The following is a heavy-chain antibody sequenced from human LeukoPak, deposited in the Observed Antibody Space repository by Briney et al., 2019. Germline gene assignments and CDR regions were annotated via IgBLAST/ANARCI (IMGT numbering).Heavy chain of an antibody. CDR1: GFTFDDYA. CDR2: ISWNSGSI. CDR3: AKAVSFYVPSGYYFDY. Sequence: GGSLRLSCAASGFTFDDYAMHWVWQAPGKGLEWVSGISWNSGSIGYADSVKGRFTISRDNAKNSLYLQMNSLRAEDTALYYCAKAVSFYVPSGYYFDYWGQGTLVTVSS. J-gene: IGHJ4*02. D-gene: IGHD5-12*01. V-gene: IGHV3-9*01.